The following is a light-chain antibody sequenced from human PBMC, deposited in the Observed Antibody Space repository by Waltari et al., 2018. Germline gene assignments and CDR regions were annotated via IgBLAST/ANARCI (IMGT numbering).Light chain of an antibody. J-gene: IGLJ1*01. Sequence: QSALTQPAPVSGSPGQSITIPCTGTSSDVGGYHSVSWYQQHPGKAPKLMIYEVSNRPSGVSNRFSGSKSGNTASLTISGLQAEDDADYYCSSYTSSSTYVFGTGTKVTVL. CDR3: SSYTSSSTYV. CDR2: EVS. CDR1: SSDVGGYHS. V-gene: IGLV2-14*01.